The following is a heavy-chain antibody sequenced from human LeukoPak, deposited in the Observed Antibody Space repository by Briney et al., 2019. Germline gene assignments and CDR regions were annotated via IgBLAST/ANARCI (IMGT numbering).Heavy chain of an antibody. CDR2: ISYTGST. J-gene: IGHJ4*02. CDR1: GGSISGSY. V-gene: IGHV4-59*01. CDR3: ARVHYSGSGLSSYFDY. Sequence: PSETLSLTCTVSGGSISGSYWSWIRQSPGKGLEWIGYISYTGSTNYNPSLKSRATISVDASKNQFSLKLSSVTAADTAVYYCARVHYSGSGLSSYFDYWGQGTLVTVSS. D-gene: IGHD3-10*01.